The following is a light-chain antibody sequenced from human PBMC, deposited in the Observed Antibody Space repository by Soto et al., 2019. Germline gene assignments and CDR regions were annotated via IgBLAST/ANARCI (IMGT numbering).Light chain of an antibody. V-gene: IGKV1-5*03. CDR2: KSS. CDR3: QRSDTSNAMYF. CDR1: ESINRR. J-gene: IGKJ2*01. Sequence: DIQMTQSPSTLSGSVGDIVTITFRASESINRRLAWYQQKPGSAPKLLIYKSSTLESGVPSRFSGSGYGTEFTLTISGLQPDDFATYYCQRSDTSNAMYFFGPGTKVDIK.